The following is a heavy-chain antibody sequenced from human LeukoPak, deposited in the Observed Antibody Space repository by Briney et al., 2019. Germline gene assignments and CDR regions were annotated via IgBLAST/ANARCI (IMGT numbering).Heavy chain of an antibody. D-gene: IGHD5-12*01. J-gene: IGHJ4*02. CDR2: IYPGDSDT. CDR1: GYSFTSYW. V-gene: IGHV5-51*03. Sequence: GESLKISCKGSGYSFTSYWIGWVRQMPGKGLEWMGIIYPGDSDTRYSPSFQGQVTISADKSISTAYLQWSSLRASDTAVYYCARLGVATSGYFDYWGQGTLVTVSS. CDR3: ARLGVATSGYFDY.